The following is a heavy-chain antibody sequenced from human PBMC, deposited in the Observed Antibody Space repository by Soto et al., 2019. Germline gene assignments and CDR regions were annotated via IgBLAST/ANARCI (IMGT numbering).Heavy chain of an antibody. CDR1: GFTFSSYS. CDR3: ARDDPLSYYYGSGSYSAFDY. D-gene: IGHD3-10*01. J-gene: IGHJ4*02. Sequence: GGSLRLSCAASGFTFSSYSMNWVRQAPGKGLEWVSSISSSSSYIYYADSVKGRFTISRDNAKNSLYLQMNSLRAEDTAVYYCARDDPLSYYYGSGSYSAFDYWGQGTLVTVSS. V-gene: IGHV3-21*01. CDR2: ISSSSSYI.